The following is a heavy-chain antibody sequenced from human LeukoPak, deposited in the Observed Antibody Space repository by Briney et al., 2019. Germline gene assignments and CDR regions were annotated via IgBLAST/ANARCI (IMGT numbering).Heavy chain of an antibody. Sequence: GVLRLSCAASGFTFSSYAMSWVRRAPGKGLEWVSVISGSGGNTYYADSVKGRFTISRDNSKNTLYLQMNSLRAEDTAVYYCAKDIYDSSGYYSGYWGQGTLVTVSS. D-gene: IGHD3-22*01. CDR3: AKDIYDSSGYYSGY. V-gene: IGHV3-23*01. J-gene: IGHJ4*02. CDR2: ISGSGGNT. CDR1: GFTFSSYA.